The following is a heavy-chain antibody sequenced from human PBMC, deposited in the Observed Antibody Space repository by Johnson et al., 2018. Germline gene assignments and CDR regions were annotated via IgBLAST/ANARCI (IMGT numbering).Heavy chain of an antibody. CDR3: ARGTYSSSSYAMDV. Sequence: VQLVQSGGGLVQPGRSLRLSCAASGFAFDDHAMYWVRQAPGKGLEWVSGLSWNIGNIGYADSVKGRFTISRDNAKNSLYLQMNSMRAEDTALYYCARGTYSSSSYAMDVWGQGTTVTVSS. D-gene: IGHD6-6*01. V-gene: IGHV3-9*01. CDR1: GFAFDDHA. J-gene: IGHJ6*02. CDR2: LSWNIGNI.